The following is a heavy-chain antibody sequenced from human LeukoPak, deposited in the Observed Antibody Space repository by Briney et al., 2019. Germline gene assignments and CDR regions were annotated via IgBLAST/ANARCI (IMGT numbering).Heavy chain of an antibody. J-gene: IGHJ5*02. CDR2: IYYSGST. Sequence: SETLSLTCTVSGGSISSYYWSWIRQPPGKGLEWIGYIYYSGSTNYNPSLKSRVTISVDTSKNQFSLKLSSVTAADTAVCYCARATGWDNWFDPWGQGTLVTVSS. CDR1: GGSISSYY. V-gene: IGHV4-59*01. D-gene: IGHD6-19*01. CDR3: ARATGWDNWFDP.